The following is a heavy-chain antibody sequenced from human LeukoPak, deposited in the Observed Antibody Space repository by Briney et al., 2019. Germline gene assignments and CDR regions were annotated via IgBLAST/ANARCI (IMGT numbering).Heavy chain of an antibody. CDR2: INPNSGGT. CDR1: GYTFTGYY. V-gene: IGHV1-2*02. CDR3: ARDSPAIAAAGWYFQH. D-gene: IGHD6-13*01. J-gene: IGHJ1*01. Sequence: ASVKVSCKAPGYTFTGYYMHWVRQAPGQGLEWMGWINPNSGGTNYAQKFQGRVTMTRDTSISTAYMELSRLRSDDTAVYYCARDSPAIAAAGWYFQHWGQGTLVTVSS.